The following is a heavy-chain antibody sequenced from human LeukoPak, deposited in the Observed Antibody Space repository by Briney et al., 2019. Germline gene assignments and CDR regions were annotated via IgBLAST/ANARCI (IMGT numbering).Heavy chain of an antibody. D-gene: IGHD1-20*01. CDR1: GFTFSKYT. V-gene: IGHV3-23*01. Sequence: GRSLRLSCVASGFTFSKYTISWVRQAPGKGLEWVSGINGGGRGSTFYAESVKRRFTISRDNSKNTLYLQMNSLRDEDTAIYYCAKDFTPDGIWDIDYWGRGTLITVSS. J-gene: IGHJ4*02. CDR3: AKDFTPDGIWDIDY. CDR2: INGGGRGST.